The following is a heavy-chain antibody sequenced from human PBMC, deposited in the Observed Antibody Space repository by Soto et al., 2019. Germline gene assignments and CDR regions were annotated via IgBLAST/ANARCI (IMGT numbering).Heavy chain of an antibody. J-gene: IGHJ6*02. V-gene: IGHV3-73*01. CDR2: IRGKADSSAT. CDR1: GFTFSGSA. Sequence: GGSLRLSCAASGFTFSGSAIHWVRQASGKGLEWVGRIRGKADSSATAYVASVKGRFTISRDDSKNTAYLQMNSLKTEDTAVYYCTSSNQWTLYGMDVWGQGTTVTVSS. CDR3: TSSNQWTLYGMDV. D-gene: IGHD6-19*01.